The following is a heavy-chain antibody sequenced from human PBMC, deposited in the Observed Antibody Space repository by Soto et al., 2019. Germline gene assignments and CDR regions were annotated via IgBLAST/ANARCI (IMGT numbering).Heavy chain of an antibody. CDR1: GGSISSSSYY. J-gene: IGHJ4*02. Sequence: PSETLSLTCTVSGGSISSSSYYWGWIRQPPGKGLEWIGNIYYSGNTYYDPSLKSRVTISVDTSKNQFSLKLNSVTAADTAVYYCASPRAQYYDILTGSIDYWGQGTLVTVSS. D-gene: IGHD3-9*01. CDR3: ASPRAQYYDILTGSIDY. V-gene: IGHV4-39*01. CDR2: IYYSGNT.